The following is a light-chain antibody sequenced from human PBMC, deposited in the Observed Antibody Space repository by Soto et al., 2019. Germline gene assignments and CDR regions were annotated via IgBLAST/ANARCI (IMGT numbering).Light chain of an antibody. CDR3: QHFGGTTFT. CDR2: GAS. CDR1: QSVSSSY. Sequence: EIVFTQSPCTLSFSPGEGATLSCRASQSVSSSYIAWYQQRPGQTPSLLIYGASTRATGIPDRFSGSGSGTHFTLTISRLEPGDFAVYYCQHFGGTTFTFGQGTRLEIK. J-gene: IGKJ5*01. V-gene: IGKV3-20*01.